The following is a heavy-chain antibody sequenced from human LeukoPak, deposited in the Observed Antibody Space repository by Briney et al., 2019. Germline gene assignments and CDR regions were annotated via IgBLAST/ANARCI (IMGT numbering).Heavy chain of an antibody. CDR3: ARLKWGVVVTAKPFDY. CDR2: IFYSGST. Sequence: SETLSLTCTVSGGSISSSSYYWGWIRQPPGKGLEWIGRIFYSGSTYYNPSLKSRVTISVDTSKNQFSLKLSSVTAADTAVYYCARLKWGVVVTAKPFDYWGQGTLVTVSS. J-gene: IGHJ4*02. D-gene: IGHD2-21*02. V-gene: IGHV4-39*01. CDR1: GGSISSSSYY.